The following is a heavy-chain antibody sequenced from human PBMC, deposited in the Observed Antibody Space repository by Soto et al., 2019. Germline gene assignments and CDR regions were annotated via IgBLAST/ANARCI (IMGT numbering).Heavy chain of an antibody. V-gene: IGHV3-23*01. D-gene: IGHD3-22*01. J-gene: IGHJ4*02. CDR1: GFIFSRYA. CDR2: ISSRGDRT. Sequence: PGWSLRLSCVGSGFIFSRYAMNLVRQAPGKGLEWVSIISSRGDRTSYAEFVRGRFTISRDDYKNTLFLDMHSLRAEDTAVYYCARCRHYDSSGYYFDSWGQGPMVTVSS. CDR3: ARCRHYDSSGYYFDS.